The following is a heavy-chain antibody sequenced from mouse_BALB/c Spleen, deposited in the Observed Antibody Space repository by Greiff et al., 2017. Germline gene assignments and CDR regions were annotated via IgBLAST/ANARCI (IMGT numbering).Heavy chain of an antibody. CDR2: IWSGGST. CDR1: GFSLTSYG. V-gene: IGHV2-2*02. CDR3: ARNEDGNYVGY. D-gene: IGHD1-1*01. Sequence: VQVVESGPGLVQPSQSLSITCTVSGFSLTSYGVHWVRQSPGKGLEWLGVIWSGGSTDYNAAFISRLSISKDNSKSQVFFKMNSLQANDTAIYYCARNEDGNYVGYWGQGTTLTVSS. J-gene: IGHJ2*01.